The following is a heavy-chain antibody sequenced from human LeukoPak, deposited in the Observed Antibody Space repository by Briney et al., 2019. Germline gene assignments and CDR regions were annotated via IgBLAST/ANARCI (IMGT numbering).Heavy chain of an antibody. CDR1: GFTFSSYG. CDR3: AKDKSSGWYFDY. Sequence: GGSLRLSCAASGFTFSSYGMHWVRQAPGKGLEWVAVISYDGSNKYYADSVKGRFTISRDKSKNTLYLQMNSLRAEDTAVYYCAKDKSSGWYFDYWGQGTLVTVSS. J-gene: IGHJ4*02. D-gene: IGHD6-19*01. CDR2: ISYDGSNK. V-gene: IGHV3-30*18.